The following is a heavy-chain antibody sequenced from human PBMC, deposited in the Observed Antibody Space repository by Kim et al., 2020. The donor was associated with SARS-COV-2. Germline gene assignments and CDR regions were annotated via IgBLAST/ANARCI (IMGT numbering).Heavy chain of an antibody. Sequence: GESLKISCKGSGYSFTSYWIGWVRQMPGKGLEWMGIIYPGDSDTRYSPSFQGQVTISADKSISTAYLQWSSLKASDTAMYYCARQLRITMVRGTLRVYGMDVWGQGTTVTVSS. CDR2: IYPGDSDT. J-gene: IGHJ6*02. D-gene: IGHD3-10*01. V-gene: IGHV5-51*01. CDR1: GYSFTSYW. CDR3: ARQLRITMVRGTLRVYGMDV.